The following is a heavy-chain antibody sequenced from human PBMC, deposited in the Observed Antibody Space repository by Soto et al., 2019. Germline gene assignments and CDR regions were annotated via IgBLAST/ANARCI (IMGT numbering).Heavy chain of an antibody. Sequence: ASVKVSCKASGYTFTGYYMHWVRQAPGQGLEWMGWINPNSGGTNYAQKFQGRVTMTRDTSISTAYMELSRLRSDDTAVYYCARQGYYYDSSGYSLSDYWGQGTLVTVSS. V-gene: IGHV1-2*02. CDR1: GYTFTGYY. CDR2: INPNSGGT. CDR3: ARQGYYYDSSGYSLSDY. J-gene: IGHJ4*02. D-gene: IGHD3-22*01.